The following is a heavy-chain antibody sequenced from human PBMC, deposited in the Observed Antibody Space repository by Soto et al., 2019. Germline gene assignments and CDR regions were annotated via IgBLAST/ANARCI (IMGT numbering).Heavy chain of an antibody. CDR3: ARSTIFGVVIINWLDP. V-gene: IGHV1-2*02. Sequence: ASVKVSCKVSGYTFTGYYMHWVRQAPGQGLEWMGWINPNSGGTNYAQKFQGRVTMTRDTSISTAYMELSRLRSDDTAVYYCARSTIFGVVIINWLDPWGQGTLVTVSS. D-gene: IGHD3-3*01. CDR2: INPNSGGT. CDR1: GYTFTGYY. J-gene: IGHJ5*02.